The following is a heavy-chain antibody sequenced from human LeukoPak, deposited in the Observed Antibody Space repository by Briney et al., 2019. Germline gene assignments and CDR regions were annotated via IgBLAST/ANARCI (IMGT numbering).Heavy chain of an antibody. D-gene: IGHD1-1*01. CDR2: ISPGGGST. J-gene: IGHJ6*02. CDR1: GYTFTSYG. V-gene: IGHV1-46*01. Sequence: ASVKVSCKASGYTFTSYGISWVRQAPGQGLEWMGLISPGGGSTIYAQKFQGRVIMTSDTSTATAYMELSSLRSEDTAVYYCAIGTTGTFGYYYYYYGMDVWGQGTTVTVSS. CDR3: AIGTTGTFGYYYYYYGMDV.